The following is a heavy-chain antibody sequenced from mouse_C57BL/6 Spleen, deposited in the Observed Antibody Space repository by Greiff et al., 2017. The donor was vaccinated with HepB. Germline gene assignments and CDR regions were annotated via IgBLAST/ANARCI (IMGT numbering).Heavy chain of an antibody. CDR2: IDPNSGGT. CDR3: ARRGTTVVAPYAMDY. D-gene: IGHD1-1*01. J-gene: IGHJ4*01. CDR1: GYTFTSYW. Sequence: QVQLKQPGAELVKPGASVKLSCKASGYTFTSYWMHWVKQRPGRGLEWIGRIDPNSGGTKYNEKFKSKATLTVDKPSSTAYMQLSSLTSEDSAVYYCARRGTTVVAPYAMDYWGQGTSVTVSS. V-gene: IGHV1-72*01.